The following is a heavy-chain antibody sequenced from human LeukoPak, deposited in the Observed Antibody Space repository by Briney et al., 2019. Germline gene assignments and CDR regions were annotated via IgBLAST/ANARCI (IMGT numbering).Heavy chain of an antibody. CDR2: IIPILGIA. V-gene: IGHV1-69*04. CDR3: ARTYGDYEYYYYGMDV. D-gene: IGHD4-17*01. CDR1: GYTFTSYG. Sequence: ASVKVSCKASGYTFTSYGISWVRQAPGQGLEWMGRIIPILGIANYAQKFQGRVTITADKSTSTAYMELSSLRSEDTAVYYCARTYGDYEYYYYGMDVWGQGTTVTVSS. J-gene: IGHJ6*02.